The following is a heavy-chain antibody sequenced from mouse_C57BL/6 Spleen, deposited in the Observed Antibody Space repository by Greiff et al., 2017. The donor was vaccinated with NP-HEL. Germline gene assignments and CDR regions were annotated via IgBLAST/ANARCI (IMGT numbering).Heavy chain of an antibody. J-gene: IGHJ1*03. D-gene: IGHD1-1*01. V-gene: IGHV1-18*01. Sequence: VQLQQSGPELVKPGASVKIPCKASGYTFTDYNMDWVKQSHGKSLEWIGDINPNNGGTIYNQKFKGKATLTVDKSSSTAYMELRSLTSEDTAVYYCARRVGGSSPYWYFDVWGTGTTVTVSS. CDR3: ARRVGGSSPYWYFDV. CDR2: INPNNGGT. CDR1: GYTFTDYN.